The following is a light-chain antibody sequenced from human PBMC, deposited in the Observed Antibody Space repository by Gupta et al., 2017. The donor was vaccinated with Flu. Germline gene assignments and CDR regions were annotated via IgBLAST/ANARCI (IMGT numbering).Light chain of an antibody. J-gene: IGKJ4*01. CDR2: DAS. CDR3: QQRGNLFS. CDR1: QSVRTY. V-gene: IGKV3-11*01. Sequence: DIVLTQSPATLSLSPGESATLSCRASQSVRTYLAWYQQKPGQAPRLLLYDASKRATGIPARFSGSGSGTDFTLSSSSREHEDFAVYYCQQRGNLFSFGGGTKVEVK.